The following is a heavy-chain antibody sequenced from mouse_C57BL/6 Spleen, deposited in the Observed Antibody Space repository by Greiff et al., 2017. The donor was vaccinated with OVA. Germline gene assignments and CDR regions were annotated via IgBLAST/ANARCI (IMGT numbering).Heavy chain of an antibody. D-gene: IGHD2-5*01. J-gene: IGHJ3*01. CDR2: IDPETGGT. CDR1: GYTFTDYE. CDR3: TRSYYSNYSPFAY. V-gene: IGHV1-15*01. Sequence: VQLQQSGAELVRPGASVTLSCKASGYTFTDYEMHWVKQTPVHGLEWIGAIDPETGGTAYNQKFKGKAILTADKSSSTAYMELRSLTSEDSAVYYCTRSYYSNYSPFAYWGQGTLVTVSA.